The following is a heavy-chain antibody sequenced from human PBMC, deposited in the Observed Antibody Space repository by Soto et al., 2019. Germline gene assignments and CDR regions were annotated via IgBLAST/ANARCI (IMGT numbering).Heavy chain of an antibody. CDR1: GFTFSSYW. CDR2: IKQDGSEK. CDR3: AREDIRYYYDSSGYPPY. V-gene: IGHV3-7*01. Sequence: EVQLVESGGGLVQPGGSLRLSCAASGFTFSSYWMSWVRQAPGKGLEWVANIKQDGSEKYYVDSVKGRFTISRDNAKNSLYLQMNSLRAEDTAVYYCAREDIRYYYDSSGYPPYWGQGTLVTVSS. D-gene: IGHD3-22*01. J-gene: IGHJ4*02.